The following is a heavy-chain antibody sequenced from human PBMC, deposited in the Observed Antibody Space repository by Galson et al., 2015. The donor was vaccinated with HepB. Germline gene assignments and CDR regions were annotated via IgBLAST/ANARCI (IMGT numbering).Heavy chain of an antibody. D-gene: IGHD2-2*01. CDR3: ATNTPAAVMRASGMDV. CDR1: GSILSSYS. Sequence: SLRLSCAASGSILSSYSMNWVRQAPGTGLEWVSSMSSSTNSIYYADSVKGRFTVSIDNAKNSLFLQMNSLRAEDTAVYYCATNTPAAVMRASGMDVWSQGTAVTVSS. CDR2: MSSSTNSI. V-gene: IGHV3-21*01. J-gene: IGHJ6*02.